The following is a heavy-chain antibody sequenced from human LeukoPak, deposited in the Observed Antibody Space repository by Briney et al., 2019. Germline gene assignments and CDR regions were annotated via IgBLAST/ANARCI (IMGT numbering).Heavy chain of an antibody. Sequence: GASVKVSCTASGYPFTSYYMHLVRQAPGQGLEWMGIINPSGGSTSYAQKFQGRVTMTRDMSTSTVYMELSSLRSEDTAVYYCARDRTLWFGDNNWFDPWGQGTLVTVSS. V-gene: IGHV1-46*01. CDR2: INPSGGST. CDR1: GYPFTSYY. CDR3: ARDRTLWFGDNNWFDP. J-gene: IGHJ5*02. D-gene: IGHD3-10*01.